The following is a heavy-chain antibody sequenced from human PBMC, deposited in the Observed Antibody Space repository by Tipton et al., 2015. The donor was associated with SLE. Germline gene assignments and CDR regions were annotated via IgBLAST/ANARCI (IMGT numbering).Heavy chain of an antibody. CDR1: GGSISSYY. Sequence: TLSLTCTVSGGSISSYYWSWIRQPPGKGLEWIGNVHRTGGTNYNPSLKSRVTMSLDTSKNQLSLKLSSVTAADTAVYYCARAPGLDRDYYYYYYMDVWGKGTTVTVSS. J-gene: IGHJ6*03. D-gene: IGHD3/OR15-3a*01. CDR2: VHRTGGT. CDR3: ARAPGLDRDYYYYYYMDV. V-gene: IGHV4-59*12.